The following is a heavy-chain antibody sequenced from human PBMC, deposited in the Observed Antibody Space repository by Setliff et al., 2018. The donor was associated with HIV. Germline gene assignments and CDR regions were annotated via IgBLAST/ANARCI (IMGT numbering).Heavy chain of an antibody. Sequence: SETLSLTCAVSGGSISSSFWWNWVRQPPGKGLEWIGEINPGGSTNYSPSLKSRLTISIDRSKKHFSLKLTSVTAADTAVYFCARRNIEYFDLWGRGTLVTVSS. J-gene: IGHJ2*01. V-gene: IGHV4-4*02. CDR3: ARRNIEYFDL. D-gene: IGHD3-16*02. CDR2: INPGGST. CDR1: GGSISSSFW.